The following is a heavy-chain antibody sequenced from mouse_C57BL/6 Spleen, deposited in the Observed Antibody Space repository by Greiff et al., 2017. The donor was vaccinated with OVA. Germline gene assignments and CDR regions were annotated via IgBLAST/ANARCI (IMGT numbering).Heavy chain of an antibody. V-gene: IGHV5-17*01. CDR2: ISSGSSTI. Sequence: EVQLVESGGGLVKPGGSLKLSCAASGFTFSDYGMHWVRQAPEKGLEWVAYISSGSSTIYYADTVKGRFTISRDNAKNTLFLQMTSRRSKDTAMDYCARRYGSYYAMDYWGQGTSVTVSS. D-gene: IGHD2-10*02. CDR3: ARRYGSYYAMDY. CDR1: GFTFSDYG. J-gene: IGHJ4*01.